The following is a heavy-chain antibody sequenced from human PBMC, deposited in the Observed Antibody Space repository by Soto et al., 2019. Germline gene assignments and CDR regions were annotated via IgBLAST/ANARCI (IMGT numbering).Heavy chain of an antibody. V-gene: IGHV1-69*06. Sequence: QVQLVQSGAEVKKPGSSVKVSCKASGGTFSSYAISWVRQAPGQGLEWMGGIIPIFGTANYAQKFQGRVTITADKSTNTAYMELSSLRSEDTAVYYCASNVDIVSTIRGASFDYWGQGTLVTVSS. D-gene: IGHD5-12*01. J-gene: IGHJ4*02. CDR1: GGTFSSYA. CDR3: ASNVDIVSTIRGASFDY. CDR2: IIPIFGTA.